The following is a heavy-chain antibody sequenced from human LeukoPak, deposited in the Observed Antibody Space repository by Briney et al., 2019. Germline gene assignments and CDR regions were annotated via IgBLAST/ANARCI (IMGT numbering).Heavy chain of an antibody. V-gene: IGHV4-59*12. CDR2: IYYSGST. CDR1: GGSISSYY. J-gene: IGHJ5*02. Sequence: SETLSLTCTVSGGSISSYYWSWLRQPPGKGLEWIGYIYYSGSTNYNPSLKSRVTMSVDTSKNQFSLKLSSVTAADTAVYYCARDWDAGIAAAGTFDPWGQGTLVTVSS. D-gene: IGHD6-13*01. CDR3: ARDWDAGIAAAGTFDP.